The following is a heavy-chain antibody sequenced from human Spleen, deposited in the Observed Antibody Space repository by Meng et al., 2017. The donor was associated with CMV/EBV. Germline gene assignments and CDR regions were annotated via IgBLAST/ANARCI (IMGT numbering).Heavy chain of an antibody. CDR2: INGDGSST. D-gene: IGHD6-13*01. J-gene: IGHJ4*02. V-gene: IGHV3-74*01. CDR3: AKAGAAAVIRYYFDY. CDR1: GFTFSSYW. Sequence: GESLKISCAASGFTFSSYWMHWVRQAPGKGLVWVSRINGDGSSTTYADSVRGRFTISRDNSKDTLYLQMNSLRAEDTAVYYCAKAGAAAVIRYYFDYWGQGTLVTVSS.